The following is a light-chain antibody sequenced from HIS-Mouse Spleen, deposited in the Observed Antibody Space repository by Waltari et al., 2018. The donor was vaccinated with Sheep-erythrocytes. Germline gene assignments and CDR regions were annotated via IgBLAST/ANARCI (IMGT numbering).Light chain of an antibody. Sequence: QSALTQPASVSGSPGQLITISCTGTSSYVGGYNYVPWYQQHPGKAPKLMIYEVSNRPSGVSNRFSGSKSGNTASLTISGLQAEDEADYYCSSYTSSSTWVFGGGTKLTVL. CDR2: EVS. V-gene: IGLV2-14*01. J-gene: IGLJ3*02. CDR3: SSYTSSSTWV. CDR1: SSYVGGYNY.